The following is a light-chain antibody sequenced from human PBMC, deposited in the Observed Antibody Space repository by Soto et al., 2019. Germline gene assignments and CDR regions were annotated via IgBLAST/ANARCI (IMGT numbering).Light chain of an antibody. J-gene: IGKJ1*01. CDR2: GAS. V-gene: IGKV3-20*01. Sequence: EIVLTQSPGTLSLSPGERATLSCRASQTISSSSLAWYHQKPGQAPRLLIYGASRRATGITDRFSGSGSGTDFTLPIRVLEPDDVAVYYCQQYAISPWMFCQGTPVDI. CDR1: QTISSSS. CDR3: QQYAISPWM.